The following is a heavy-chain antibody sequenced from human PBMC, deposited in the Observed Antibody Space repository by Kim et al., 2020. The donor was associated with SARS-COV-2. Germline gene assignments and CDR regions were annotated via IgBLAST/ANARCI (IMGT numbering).Heavy chain of an antibody. D-gene: IGHD6-19*01. CDR2: INTNTGHP. CDR1: GYTFTNYP. J-gene: IGHJ4*02. V-gene: IGHV7-4-1*02. Sequence: ASVKVSCKASGYTFTNYPMNWVRQAPGQGLEWIGWINTNTGHPTYAQGFTGRFAFSLDTSVSTHYLQISSLKTEDTAVYYCARGGAVAGFLGDSWGQGTL. CDR3: ARGGAVAGFLGDS.